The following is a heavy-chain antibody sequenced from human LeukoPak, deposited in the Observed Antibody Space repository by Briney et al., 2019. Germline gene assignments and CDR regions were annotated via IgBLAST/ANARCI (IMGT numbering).Heavy chain of an antibody. J-gene: IGHJ6*03. CDR1: GGSFSGYY. D-gene: IGHD2-2*01. Sequence: SETLSLTCAVYGGSFSGYYWSWIRQPPGKGLEWIGEINHSGSTNYNPSLKSRVTISVDTSKNQFSLKLSSVTAADTAVYYCARLGVPALNYYYYYYMDVWGKGTTVTVSS. V-gene: IGHV4-34*01. CDR2: INHSGST. CDR3: ARLGVPALNYYYYYYMDV.